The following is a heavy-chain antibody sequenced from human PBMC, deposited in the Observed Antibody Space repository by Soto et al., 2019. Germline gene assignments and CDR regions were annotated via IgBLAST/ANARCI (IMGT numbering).Heavy chain of an antibody. D-gene: IGHD2-15*01. V-gene: IGHV4-31*03. Sequence: SETLSLTCTVSGGSISSGGYYWRWIRQHPGKGLEWIGYIYYSGSTYYNPSLKSRVTISVDTSKNQFSLKLSSVTAADTAVYYCARSGYDCSGGSCYSMLSYYYYYYGMDVWGRGTTVTVSS. J-gene: IGHJ6*02. CDR2: IYYSGST. CDR1: GGSISSGGYY. CDR3: ARSGYDCSGGSCYSMLSYYYYYYGMDV.